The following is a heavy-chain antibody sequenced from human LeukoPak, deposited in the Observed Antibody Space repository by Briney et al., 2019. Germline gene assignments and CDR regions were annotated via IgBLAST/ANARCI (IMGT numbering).Heavy chain of an antibody. CDR1: GFTFSSYS. CDR3: ARGGITMVRGPPYYMDV. CDR2: ISSSSSYI. Sequence: GGSLRLSCAVSGFTFSSYSMNWVRQAPGKGLEWVSSISSSSSYIYYADSVKGRFTISRDNAKNSLYLQMNSLRAEDTAVYYCARGGITMVRGPPYYMDVWGKGTTVTVSS. J-gene: IGHJ6*03. D-gene: IGHD3-10*01. V-gene: IGHV3-21*01.